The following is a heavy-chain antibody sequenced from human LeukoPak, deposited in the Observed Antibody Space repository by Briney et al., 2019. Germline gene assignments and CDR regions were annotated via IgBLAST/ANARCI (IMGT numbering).Heavy chain of an antibody. Sequence: PGGSLRLSCAASGFTLSNHWLTWVRQAPGKRPQWVAHINPSGSETAFLDSVRGRFTISRDSSKNSLYLQVNTLRVEVTAVSHCARGHYGLDVWGQGTTVTVSS. V-gene: IGHV3-7*01. CDR2: INPSGSET. J-gene: IGHJ6*02. CDR3: ARGHYGLDV. CDR1: GFTLSNHW.